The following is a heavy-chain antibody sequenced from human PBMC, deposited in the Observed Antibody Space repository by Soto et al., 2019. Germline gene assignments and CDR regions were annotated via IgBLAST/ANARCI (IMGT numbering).Heavy chain of an antibody. CDR3: ARDHPLEYYDILTALYSYYYYMDV. CDR1: GFTFSSYW. V-gene: IGHV3-7*01. Sequence: EVQLVESGGGLVQPGGSLRLSCAASGFTFSSYWMSWVRQAPGKGLEWVANIKQDGSEKYYVDSVKGRFTISRDNAKNSLYLQMNILRAEDTAVYYCARDHPLEYYDILTALYSYYYYMDVWGKGTTVTVSS. J-gene: IGHJ6*03. CDR2: IKQDGSEK. D-gene: IGHD3-9*01.